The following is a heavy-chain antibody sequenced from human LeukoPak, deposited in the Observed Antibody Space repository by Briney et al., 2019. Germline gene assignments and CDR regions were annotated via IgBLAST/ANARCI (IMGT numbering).Heavy chain of an antibody. CDR2: ISYDGSNK. V-gene: IGHV3-30*18. J-gene: IGHJ4*02. CDR3: AKEATRGYSYGYRGLFDYFHY. CDR1: GFTFRSYG. Sequence: GGSLRLSCAASGFTFRSYGMHWVRQAPGKGLEWVAVISYDGSNKYYADSVKGRFTISRDNSKNTLYLQMNSLRAEDTAVYYCAKEATRGYSYGYRGLFDYFHYWGQGTLVTASS. D-gene: IGHD5-18*01.